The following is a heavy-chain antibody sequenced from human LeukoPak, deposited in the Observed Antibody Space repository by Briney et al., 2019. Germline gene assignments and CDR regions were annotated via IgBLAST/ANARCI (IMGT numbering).Heavy chain of an antibody. CDR3: AKLGYCSGGETGCVLFDY. CDR1: GFTFSVYA. D-gene: IGHD2-15*01. Sequence: PGGSLRLSCAASGFTFSVYAMHWVRQAPGKGLEWVAVISYDGSNKYYADSVKGRFTISRDNSKNTLYLQMNSLRAEDAAVYYCAKLGYCSGGETGCVLFDYWGQGTLVTVSS. CDR2: ISYDGSNK. V-gene: IGHV3-30*01. J-gene: IGHJ4*02.